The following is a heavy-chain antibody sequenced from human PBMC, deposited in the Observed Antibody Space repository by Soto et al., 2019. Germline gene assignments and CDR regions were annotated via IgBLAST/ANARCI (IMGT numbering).Heavy chain of an antibody. CDR1: GFTFNEHA. Sequence: PGGSLRLSCSASGFTFNEHAMHWVRQSPEKGLEWVAVISVTGLSAYYADSAKGRFIVSRDNSRNILYLQMDSLRVEDTAVYYCAKGGMLTGSPFGNWGQGALVTVSS. D-gene: IGHD3-9*01. CDR2: ISVTGLSA. CDR3: AKGGMLTGSPFGN. J-gene: IGHJ4*02. V-gene: IGHV3-23*01.